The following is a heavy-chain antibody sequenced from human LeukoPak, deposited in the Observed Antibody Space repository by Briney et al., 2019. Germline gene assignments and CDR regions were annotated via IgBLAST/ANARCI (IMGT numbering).Heavy chain of an antibody. CDR3: VRVRGIFTIVGVVIDDAFDI. CDR1: GGSVSSGSYY. J-gene: IGHJ3*02. Sequence: SETLSLTCTVSGGSVSSGSYYWSWIRQPRGKGLEWIGYIYYSGSTNYNPSLKSRVTISVDTSKNQFSLKLSSVTAADTAVYYCVRVRGIFTIVGVVIDDAFDIWGQGTMVTVSS. D-gene: IGHD3-3*01. CDR2: IYYSGST. V-gene: IGHV4-61*01.